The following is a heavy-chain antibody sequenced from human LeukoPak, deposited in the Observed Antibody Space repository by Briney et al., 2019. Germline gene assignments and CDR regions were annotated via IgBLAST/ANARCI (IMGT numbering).Heavy chain of an antibody. CDR2: IYYSGST. Sequence: PSETLSLTCTVSGGSISSHYWSWIRQPPGKGLEWIGYIYYSGSTNYNPSLKSRVTISVDTSKNQFSLKLSSVTAADTAVYYCARGDYDSSGYYEDWGQGTLVTVSS. CDR3: ARGDYDSSGYYED. J-gene: IGHJ4*02. V-gene: IGHV4-59*11. D-gene: IGHD3-22*01. CDR1: GGSISSHY.